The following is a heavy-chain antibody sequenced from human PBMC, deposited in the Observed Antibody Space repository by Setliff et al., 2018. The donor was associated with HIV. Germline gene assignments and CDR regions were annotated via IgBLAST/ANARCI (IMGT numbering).Heavy chain of an antibody. V-gene: IGHV4-59*01. CDR3: ARERYDISESYQYYYYMDV. CDR2: IYYSGTT. CDR1: GGYINNYY. J-gene: IGHJ6*03. D-gene: IGHD3-9*01. Sequence: PSETLSLTCTVSGGYINNYYWSWIRQPPGKGLEWIGYIYYSGTTNYNPSLKSRVTISLDTSKNQFSLRLTSVTAADTAVYYCARERYDISESYQYYYYMDVWGKGTTVTVSS.